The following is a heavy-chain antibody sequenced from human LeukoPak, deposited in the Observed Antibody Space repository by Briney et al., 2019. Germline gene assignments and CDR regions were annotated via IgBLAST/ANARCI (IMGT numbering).Heavy chain of an antibody. V-gene: IGHV3-74*01. CDR1: GFTFGNYG. CDR2: INSDGSST. Sequence: GGSLRLSCAASGFTFGNYGMSWVRQAPGKGLVWVSRINSDGSSTSYADSVKGRFTISRDNAKNTLYLQMNSLRAEDTAVYYCARQSSGWYFSQRYYYYYMDVWGKGTTVTISS. CDR3: ARQSSGWYFSQRYYYYYMDV. J-gene: IGHJ6*03. D-gene: IGHD6-19*01.